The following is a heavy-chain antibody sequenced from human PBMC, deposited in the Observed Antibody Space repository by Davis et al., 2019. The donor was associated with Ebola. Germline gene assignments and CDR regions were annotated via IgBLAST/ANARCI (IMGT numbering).Heavy chain of an antibody. J-gene: IGHJ6*03. V-gene: IGHV3-30*04. D-gene: IGHD1-14*01. CDR2: ISYDGSNK. CDR1: GFTFSSYA. CDR3: VRTTGYYFHNMDV. Sequence: GGSLRLSCAASGFTFSSYAMHWVRQAPGKGLEWVAVISYDGSNKYYADSVKGRFTISRDNSKNTLSLQMNSLRTEDTAVYYCVRTTGYYFHNMDVWGQGTTVTVSS.